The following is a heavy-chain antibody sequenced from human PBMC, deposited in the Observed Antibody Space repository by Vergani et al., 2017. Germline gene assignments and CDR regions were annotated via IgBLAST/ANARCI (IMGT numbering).Heavy chain of an antibody. CDR1: GYTFTGYY. CDR2: INPNSGGT. Sequence: QVQLVQSGAEVKKPGASVKVSCKASGYTFTGYYMHWVRQAPGQGLEWMGWINPNSGGTNYAQKFQGRVTMTRDTSISTAYMELSRLRSDDTAVYYCARRILTGYYDYGMDVWGQGTTIVVSS. CDR3: ARRILTGYYDYGMDV. D-gene: IGHD3-9*01. J-gene: IGHJ6*02. V-gene: IGHV1-2*02.